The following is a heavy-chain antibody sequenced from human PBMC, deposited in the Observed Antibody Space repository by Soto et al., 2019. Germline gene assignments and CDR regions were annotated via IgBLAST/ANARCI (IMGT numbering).Heavy chain of an antibody. CDR3: ARDPGFGFGYSYAFAMDV. Sequence: QVPLVQSGAEVKKRGASVKVSCKASGYTFSNYGISWVRQGPGQGLEWMGWISGYNGNTHYEEKVQDRIKMTTDTSTSTTYLELRSLISDDTAVYFCARDPGFGFGYSYAFAMDVWGQGTTVTVSS. V-gene: IGHV1-18*01. J-gene: IGHJ6*02. CDR1: GYTFSNYG. CDR2: ISGYNGNT. D-gene: IGHD5-18*01.